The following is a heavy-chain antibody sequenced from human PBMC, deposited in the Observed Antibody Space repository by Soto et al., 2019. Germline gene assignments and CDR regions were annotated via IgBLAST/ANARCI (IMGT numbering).Heavy chain of an antibody. CDR3: AKDRCGGDCYFFDY. V-gene: IGHV3-23*01. CDR2: IYASGGYT. D-gene: IGHD2-21*02. Sequence: GGSLRLSCAAAGFTFSNYAMSWVRQAPGKGLEWVSGIYASGGYTYYADSVKGRFTISRDNSKNTLYLQMNSLRAEDTAVYYCAKDRCGGDCYFFDYWGQGTLVTVSS. J-gene: IGHJ4*02. CDR1: GFTFSNYA.